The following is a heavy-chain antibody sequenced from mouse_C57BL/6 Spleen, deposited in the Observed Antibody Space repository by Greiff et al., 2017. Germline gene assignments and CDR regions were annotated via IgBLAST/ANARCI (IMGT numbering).Heavy chain of an antibody. J-gene: IGHJ4*01. CDR3: ARSHDGRDYAMDY. D-gene: IGHD1-1*01. Sequence: QVQLKQSGAELVKPGASVKISCKASGYAFSSYWMNWVKQRPGKGLEWIGQIYPGDGDTNYNGKFKGKATLTADKSSSTAYMQLSSLTSEDSAVYFCARSHDGRDYAMDYWGKGTSVTVSS. CDR2: IYPGDGDT. V-gene: IGHV1-80*01. CDR1: GYAFSSYW.